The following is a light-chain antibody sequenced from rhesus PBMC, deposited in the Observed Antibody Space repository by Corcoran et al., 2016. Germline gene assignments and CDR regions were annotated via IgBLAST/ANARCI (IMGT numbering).Light chain of an antibody. CDR2: GAS. V-gene: IGKV3S9*01. J-gene: IGKJ2*01. Sequence: EIVMTQSPATLSLSPGERATLSCRSSQSVSSYVAWYQQKPEQAPRLLIYGASSRATGIPDRFRGSGSGTDFTLIIRSLEPEDVGVYYCQQYNNWNSFGQGTKVEIK. CDR3: QQYNNWNS. CDR1: QSVSSY.